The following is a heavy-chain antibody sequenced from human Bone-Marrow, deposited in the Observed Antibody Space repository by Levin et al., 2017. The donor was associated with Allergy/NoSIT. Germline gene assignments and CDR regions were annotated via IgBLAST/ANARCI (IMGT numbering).Heavy chain of an antibody. Sequence: GESLKISCKASGYTFTSYGISWVRQAPGQGLEWMGWISAYNGNTNYAQKLQGRVTMTTDTSTSTAYMELRSLRSDDTAVYYCARDTQPFARFPSTHAFDIWGQGTMVTVSS. CDR2: ISAYNGNT. J-gene: IGHJ3*02. D-gene: IGHD3-16*01. V-gene: IGHV1-18*01. CDR3: ARDTQPFARFPSTHAFDI. CDR1: GYTFTSYG.